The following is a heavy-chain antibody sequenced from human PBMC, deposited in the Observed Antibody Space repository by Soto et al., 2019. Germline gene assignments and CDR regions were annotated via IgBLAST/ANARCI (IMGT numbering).Heavy chain of an antibody. CDR3: ARDLDSPREYSAYDSGY. CDR1: GFTFSSCT. Sequence: EVQLVESGGGLVKPGGSLRLSCAASGFTFSSCTMNWVRQGPGKGLEWVSSISSSSSYIYYADSVKGRFTISRDNAKNSLYLQMNSLRAEDTALYYCARDLDSPREYSAYDSGYWGQGTLVTVSS. V-gene: IGHV3-21*01. CDR2: ISSSSSYI. J-gene: IGHJ4*02. D-gene: IGHD5-12*01.